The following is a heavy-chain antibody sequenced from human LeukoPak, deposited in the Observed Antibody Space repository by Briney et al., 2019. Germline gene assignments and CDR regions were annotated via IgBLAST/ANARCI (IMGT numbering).Heavy chain of an antibody. V-gene: IGHV3-30*18. CDR1: GFTFSSYG. CDR2: ISYDGSNK. D-gene: IGHD3-9*01. CDR3: AKVRGYDILTRDRPYFDY. Sequence: PGGSLRLSCAASGFTFSSYGMHWVRQAPGKGLEWVAVISYDGSNKYYADSVKGRFTISRDNSKNTLYLQMNSLRAEDTAVYYCAKVRGYDILTRDRPYFDYWGQGTLVTVSS. J-gene: IGHJ4*02.